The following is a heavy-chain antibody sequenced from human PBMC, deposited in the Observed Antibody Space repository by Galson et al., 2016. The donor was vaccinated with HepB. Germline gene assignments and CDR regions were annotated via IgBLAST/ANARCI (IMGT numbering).Heavy chain of an antibody. J-gene: IGHJ6*02. CDR3: ARGNGGWYVPGPGQYYYYAMDV. V-gene: IGHV4-39*07. Sequence: SETLSLTCTVSGGSISSSSYYWGWIRQPPGKGLEWIGTFSYGGGTYYNPSLESRVTVSVDTSKNQFSLKLSSVTAADTAVYYCARGNGGWYVPGPGQYYYYAMDVWGQGTTVTVSS. CDR2: FSYGGGT. D-gene: IGHD6-19*01. CDR1: GGSISSSSYY.